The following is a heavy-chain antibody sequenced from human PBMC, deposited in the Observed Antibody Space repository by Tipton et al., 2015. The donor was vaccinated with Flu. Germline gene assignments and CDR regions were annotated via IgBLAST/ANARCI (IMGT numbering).Heavy chain of an antibody. V-gene: IGHV3-23*01. Sequence: SLRLSCAASGFIFSSHWMYWVRQAPGRGLEWVSRISASGGSTDYGDSVKGRFTISRDNSKNTLYLQIDSLRAEDTAVYYCARGDVAGPRSILDYWGQGTLVTVSS. CDR2: ISASGGST. CDR1: GFIFSSHW. J-gene: IGHJ4*02. D-gene: IGHD6-19*01. CDR3: ARGDVAGPRSILDY.